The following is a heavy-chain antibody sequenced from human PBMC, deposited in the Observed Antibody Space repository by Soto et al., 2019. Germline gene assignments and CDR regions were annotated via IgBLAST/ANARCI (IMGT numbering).Heavy chain of an antibody. J-gene: IGHJ5*02. CDR2: IYYSGST. CDR1: GGSISSYY. CDR3: ARDEYSRSSGPATGLDP. D-gene: IGHD6-6*01. V-gene: IGHV4-59*01. Sequence: QVQLQESGPGLVKPSETLSLTCTVSGGSISSYYWSWIRQPPGKGLEWIGYIYYSGSTNYNPSLKSRVTISVDTSKNQSSLKLSSVPAADTAVYYCARDEYSRSSGPATGLDPWGQGTLVTVSS.